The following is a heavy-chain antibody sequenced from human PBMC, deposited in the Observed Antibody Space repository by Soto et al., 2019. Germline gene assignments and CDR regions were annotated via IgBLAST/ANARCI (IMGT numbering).Heavy chain of an antibody. V-gene: IGHV4-31*03. CDR3: ERGDKEAPGYFDY. D-gene: IGHD2-15*01. Sequence: PSETLSLACTVSVGSTSSGAYYWSWMPQHPGKGLEWIGYIYYSGITYYNPSLKSRVTTSVDTSKNQFSLKLSSVTAADTAVYYCERGDKEAPGYFDYWGRGTMLTVSS. CDR1: VGSTSSGAYY. CDR2: IYYSGIT. J-gene: IGHJ4*02.